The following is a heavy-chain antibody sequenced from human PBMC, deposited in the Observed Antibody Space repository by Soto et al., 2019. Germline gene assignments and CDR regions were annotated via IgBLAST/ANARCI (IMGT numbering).Heavy chain of an antibody. Sequence: PSETLSLTCSVSGASMNGYYWTWIRQAPGQGLEWIGYISYSGTTNYNPSLKSRVTISVDTSKNQFSLKLTSVTATDTAVYYCARVARSLDPWGQGSVVTVAS. J-gene: IGHJ5*02. V-gene: IGHV4-59*01. CDR3: ARVARSLDP. CDR1: GASMNGYY. CDR2: ISYSGTT.